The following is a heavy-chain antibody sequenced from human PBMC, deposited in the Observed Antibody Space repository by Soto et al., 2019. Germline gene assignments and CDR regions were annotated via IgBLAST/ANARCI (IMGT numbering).Heavy chain of an antibody. D-gene: IGHD3-22*01. CDR3: ARKRAYFHESSGYEFDY. Sequence: PSETLSLTCTFSGGSITSSSYYWGWIRQPPGKGLEWIGSIYYSGSTYYNPSLKSRVSMSVDTSKNQFSLKLSSVTAADTAVYHCARKRAYFHESSGYEFDYWGQGTMVTVSS. CDR1: GGSITSSSYY. V-gene: IGHV4-39*01. J-gene: IGHJ4*02. CDR2: IYYSGST.